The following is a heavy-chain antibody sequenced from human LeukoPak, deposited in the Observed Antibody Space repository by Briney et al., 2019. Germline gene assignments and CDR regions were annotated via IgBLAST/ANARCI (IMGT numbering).Heavy chain of an antibody. J-gene: IGHJ4*02. CDR3: AREEWDCSSTSCPFDY. Sequence: ASVKVSCKASGYTFTSYGISWVRQAPGQGLEWMGWISAYNGNTNYAQKLQGRVTMTTDTSTSTAYMELRSLRSDDTAVYYCAREEWDCSSTSCPFDYWGQGTLVTVSS. D-gene: IGHD2-2*01. V-gene: IGHV1-18*01. CDR1: GYTFTSYG. CDR2: ISAYNGNT.